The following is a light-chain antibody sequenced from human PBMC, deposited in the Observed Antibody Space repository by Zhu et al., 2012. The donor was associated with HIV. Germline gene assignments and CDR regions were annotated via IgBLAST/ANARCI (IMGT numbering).Light chain of an antibody. CDR1: QAISSF. Sequence: DIQLTQSPSFLSASVGDRVTITCRASQAISSFLAWYQQKPGKAPKLLIYAASTLQSGVPSRFSGSGSGTQFTLAISSLQPDDFATYYCQQYNSYSRPFGQGTKVEIK. V-gene: IGKV1-9*01. CDR3: QQYNSYSRP. J-gene: IGKJ1*01. CDR2: AAS.